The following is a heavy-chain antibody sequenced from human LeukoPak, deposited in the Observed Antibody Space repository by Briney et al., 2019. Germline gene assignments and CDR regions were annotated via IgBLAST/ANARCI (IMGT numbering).Heavy chain of an antibody. V-gene: IGHV4-4*07. Sequence: SETLSLTCTVSGDSISSYYWSWIRQPPGKELEWIGRIFTSGSTNYNPSLKSRVTMSVDTSKNQFSLRLISVTAADTAVYYCARGYSGSYYWFDPWGQGTLVTVSS. J-gene: IGHJ5*02. D-gene: IGHD1-26*01. CDR2: IFTSGST. CDR3: ARGYSGSYYWFDP. CDR1: GDSISSYY.